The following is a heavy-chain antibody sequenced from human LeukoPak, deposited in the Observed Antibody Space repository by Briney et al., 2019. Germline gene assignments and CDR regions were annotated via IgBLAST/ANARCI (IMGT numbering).Heavy chain of an antibody. J-gene: IGHJ4*02. Sequence: SETLSLTCAVSGGSISSSNWWSWVRQPPGKGLEWIGEIYHSGSTNYNPSLKSRVTISVDKSKNQFSLKLSSVTAADTAVYYCARGLSGDGSGYLYYWGQGTLVTVSS. D-gene: IGHD3-22*01. CDR1: GGSISSSNW. V-gene: IGHV4-4*02. CDR3: ARGLSGDGSGYLYY. CDR2: IYHSGST.